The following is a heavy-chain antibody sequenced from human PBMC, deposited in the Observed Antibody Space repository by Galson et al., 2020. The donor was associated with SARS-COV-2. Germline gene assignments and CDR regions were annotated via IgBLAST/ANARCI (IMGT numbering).Heavy chain of an antibody. D-gene: IGHD6-13*01. CDR1: GFTFSSYG. CDR2: ISYDGSNK. CDR3: ARDQYSSSWYGAFDI. Sequence: QAGGSLRLSCAASGFTFSSYGMHWVRQAPGKGLEWVAVISYDGSNKYYADSVKGRFTISRDNSKNTLYLQMNSLRAEDTAVYYCARDQYSSSWYGAFDIWGQGTMVTVSS. V-gene: IGHV3-30*03. J-gene: IGHJ3*02.